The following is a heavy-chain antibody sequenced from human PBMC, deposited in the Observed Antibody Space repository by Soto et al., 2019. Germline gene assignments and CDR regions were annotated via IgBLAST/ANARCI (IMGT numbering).Heavy chain of an antibody. Sequence: EVQLVESGGSLVQPGRSLRLSCAASGFTFDDYAMHWVRQAPWKGLEWVSGISWNSGSIGYADSVKGRFTISRDNAKNSLYLQMNSLRAEDTALHYCAKADMNWNYYYYMDVWGKGTTVTVSS. CDR3: AKADMNWNYYYYMDV. J-gene: IGHJ6*03. V-gene: IGHV3-9*01. CDR2: ISWNSGSI. D-gene: IGHD1-1*01. CDR1: GFTFDDYA.